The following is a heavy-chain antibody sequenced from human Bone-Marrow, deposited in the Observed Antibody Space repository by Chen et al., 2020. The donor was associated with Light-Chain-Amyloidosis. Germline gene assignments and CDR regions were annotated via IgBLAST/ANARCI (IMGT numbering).Heavy chain of an antibody. CDR3: AKVTYYDFWSGFASDY. CDR1: GFTFSSYA. V-gene: IGHV3-23*01. J-gene: IGHJ4*02. Sequence: EVQLLESGGGLVQPGGSLRLSCAASGFTFSSYAMSWVRQAPGKGLEWVSAISGSGGSTYYADSVKGRFTISRDNSKNTLYLQMNSLRAEDTAVYYCAKVTYYDFWSGFASDYRGQGTLVTVSS. CDR2: ISGSGGST. D-gene: IGHD3-3*01.